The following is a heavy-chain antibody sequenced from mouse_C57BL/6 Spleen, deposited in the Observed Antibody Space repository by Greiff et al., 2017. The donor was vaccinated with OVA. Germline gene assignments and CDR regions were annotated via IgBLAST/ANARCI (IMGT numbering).Heavy chain of an antibody. J-gene: IGHJ4*01. CDR1: GYTFTSYG. Sequence: QVQLQQSGAELARPGASVKLSCKASGYTFTSYGISWVKQRTGQGLEWIGEIYPRSGNTYYTEKVTGKATLTADKSSSTAYMELRSLTSDDSAVYFFARSELRPYYYAMDYWGQGTSVTVSS. CDR2: IYPRSGNT. CDR3: ARSELRPYYYAMDY. D-gene: IGHD1-1*01. V-gene: IGHV1-81*01.